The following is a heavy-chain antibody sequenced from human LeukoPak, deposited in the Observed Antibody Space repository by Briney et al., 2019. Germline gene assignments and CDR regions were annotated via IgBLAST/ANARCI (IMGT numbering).Heavy chain of an antibody. V-gene: IGHV3-11*01. CDR1: GFTFSDYY. CDR3: ARGYYYDSGSAPSYYYYYGMDV. Sequence: PGGSLRLSCAASGFTFSDYYMSWIRQAPGKGLEWVSYISSSGSTIYYADSVKGRFTISRHKSKNTLFLQMNSPRAEDTAVYYCARGYYYDSGSAPSYYYYYGMDVWGQGTTVTVSS. CDR2: ISSSGSTI. D-gene: IGHD3-10*01. J-gene: IGHJ6*02.